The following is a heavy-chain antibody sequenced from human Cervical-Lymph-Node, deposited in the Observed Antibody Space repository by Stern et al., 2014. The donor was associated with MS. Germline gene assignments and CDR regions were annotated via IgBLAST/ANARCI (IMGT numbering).Heavy chain of an antibody. V-gene: IGHV1-18*04. Sequence: MQLLPSGAEVKKPGASVKVSCEASGYTFTSNGITWMRQAPGQGLEWVGGISAYNGDTKHAQKLQGRVTMTTDTSTSTAYMELRSLRSDDTAVYYCARDSHDYYRYGMDVWGQGTTVTVSS. CDR2: ISAYNGDT. CDR3: ARDSHDYYRYGMDV. J-gene: IGHJ6*02. CDR1: GYTFTSNG.